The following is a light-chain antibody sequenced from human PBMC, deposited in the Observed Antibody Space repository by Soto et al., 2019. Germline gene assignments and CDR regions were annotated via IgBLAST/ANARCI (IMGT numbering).Light chain of an antibody. V-gene: IGKV1-5*03. J-gene: IGKJ2*01. CDR2: KAS. CDR3: QQYNTYSRT. Sequence: DIPMTQSPSTLSASVGDRVTVTCRASQSISSWLAWYQQKPGKAPKLLIYKASTLEIGVPSRFSGSGSGTEFTLTISSLQPDDFGTYYCQQYNTYSRTFGQGTKLEIK. CDR1: QSISSW.